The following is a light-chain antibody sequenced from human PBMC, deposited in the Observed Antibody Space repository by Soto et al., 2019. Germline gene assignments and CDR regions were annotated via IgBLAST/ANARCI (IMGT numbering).Light chain of an antibody. J-gene: IGKJ1*01. Sequence: EIVLTQSPGTLSLSPGERATLSCRASQSVTSSYLAWYQQKPGQAPRLLIYGASSRATGISDRFSGSGSGTDFTLTISTLEPEDLAVYYCQQYGSSPRTFGQGTKVEIK. CDR1: QSVTSSY. V-gene: IGKV3-20*01. CDR3: QQYGSSPRT. CDR2: GAS.